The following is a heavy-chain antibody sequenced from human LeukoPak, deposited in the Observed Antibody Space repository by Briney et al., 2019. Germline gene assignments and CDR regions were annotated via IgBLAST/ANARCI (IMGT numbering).Heavy chain of an antibody. J-gene: IGHJ4*02. CDR3: ARDPYHEILPGYGSAMGF. Sequence: ASVTVSCTASGYTFTGYYMHWVRQAPGQGLEWMGWISTHNGNTDYAQKFQDRVTMTTDASTSTAYMELRSLRSDDTAVYYCARDPYHEILPGYGSAMGFWGQGTLVTVSS. CDR1: GYTFTGYY. D-gene: IGHD3-9*01. CDR2: ISTHNGNT. V-gene: IGHV1-18*04.